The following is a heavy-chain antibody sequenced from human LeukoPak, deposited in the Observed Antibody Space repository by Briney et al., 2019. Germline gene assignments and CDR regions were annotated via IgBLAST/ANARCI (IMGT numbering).Heavy chain of an antibody. CDR1: GGSISSGDYY. CDR2: INHSGST. J-gene: IGHJ5*02. Sequence: PSETLSLTCTVSGGSISSGDYYWSWIRQPPGKGLEWIGEINHSGSTNYNPSLKSRVTISVDTSKNQFSLKLSSVTAADTAVYYCARGHSSPASWFDPWGQGTLVTVSS. D-gene: IGHD6-13*01. CDR3: ARGHSSPASWFDP. V-gene: IGHV4-39*07.